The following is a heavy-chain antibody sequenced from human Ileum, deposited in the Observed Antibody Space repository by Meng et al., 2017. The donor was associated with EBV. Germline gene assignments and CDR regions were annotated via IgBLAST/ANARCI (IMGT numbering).Heavy chain of an antibody. CDR1: GFSFDTFD. D-gene: IGHD2/OR15-2a*01. Sequence: QVERVVSGGGVVQPGRPLGVTWEASGFSFDTFDMHWARQAPGKGLEWVAVISYDENIKFYADSVKGRFTISRDNSKNTLYLQLNSLRPDDTAFYYCTNLSFWGQGTLVTVSS. V-gene: IGHV3-30*18. CDR3: TNLSF. J-gene: IGHJ4*02. CDR2: ISYDENIK.